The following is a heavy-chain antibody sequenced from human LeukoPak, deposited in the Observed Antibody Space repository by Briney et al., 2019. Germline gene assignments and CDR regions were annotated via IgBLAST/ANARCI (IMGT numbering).Heavy chain of an antibody. Sequence: SVKVSCKASGGTFSSYAISWVRQAPGQGLEWMGGIIPILDVTNYAQKFQGRVTITADKSTGTAYMELSSLRSEDTAVYYCAILSDGAYCGGDCFYLDCWGQGTLVTVSS. CDR3: AILSDGAYCGGDCFYLDC. CDR2: IIPILDVT. V-gene: IGHV1-69*04. J-gene: IGHJ4*02. CDR1: GGTFSSYA. D-gene: IGHD2-21*02.